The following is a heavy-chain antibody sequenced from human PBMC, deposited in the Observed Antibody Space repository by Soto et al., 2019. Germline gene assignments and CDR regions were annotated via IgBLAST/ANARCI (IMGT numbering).Heavy chain of an antibody. CDR1: GYTFSSHG. CDR3: AREGSYGWYDC. V-gene: IGHV1-18*01. J-gene: IGHJ5*01. CDR2: ISGYNGNA. Sequence: QVQLVQSGAEVMKPGASVTVSCKASGYTFSSHGIIWVRQAPGQGLEWMGWISGYNGNAKYAQRFQGRVTMTTDTSTSTVYMALRSLGSDDSAVYYCAREGSYGWYDCWGQGTLVTVSS. D-gene: IGHD2-15*01.